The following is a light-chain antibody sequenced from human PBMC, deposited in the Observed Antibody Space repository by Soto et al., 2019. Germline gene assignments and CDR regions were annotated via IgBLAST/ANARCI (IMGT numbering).Light chain of an antibody. J-gene: IGKJ4*01. Sequence: EIVLTQSPATLSLSPGERATLSCRASQSVSSYLAWYQQKPGQAPRLLISDASNRATGIPARFSGSVSGTDFTVTVSSLEPEDFAVYYCQQRRDWPLTFGGGTKVEI. CDR1: QSVSSY. CDR2: DAS. V-gene: IGKV3-11*01. CDR3: QQRRDWPLT.